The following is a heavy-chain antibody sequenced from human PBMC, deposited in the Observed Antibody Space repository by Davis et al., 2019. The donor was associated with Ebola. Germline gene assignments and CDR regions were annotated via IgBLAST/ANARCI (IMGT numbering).Heavy chain of an antibody. CDR3: AREVSIVVVPAAIDWFDP. J-gene: IGHJ5*02. CDR2: IVVGSGNT. Sequence: AASVKVSCKASGYTFTGYYMHWVRQAPGQRLEWIGWIVVGSGNTNYAQKFQERVTITRDMSTSTAYMELSSLRSEDTAVYYCAREVSIVVVPAAIDWFDPWGQGTLVTVSS. D-gene: IGHD2-2*02. V-gene: IGHV1-58*02. CDR1: GYTFTGYY.